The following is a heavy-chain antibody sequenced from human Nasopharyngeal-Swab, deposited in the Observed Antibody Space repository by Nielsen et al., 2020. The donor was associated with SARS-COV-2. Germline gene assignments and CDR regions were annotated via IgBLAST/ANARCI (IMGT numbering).Heavy chain of an antibody. V-gene: IGHV3-23*01. CDR2: ISGGGTST. CDR3: AKLQGHYTSGSYYMLDP. J-gene: IGHJ5*02. Sequence: WIRQPPGKGLEWVSAISGGGTSTYYADSVKGRFTISRDNSKGTLFLQMNSLRAEDTALYYCAKLQGHYTSGSYYMLDPWGQGTLVTVSS. D-gene: IGHD3-10*01.